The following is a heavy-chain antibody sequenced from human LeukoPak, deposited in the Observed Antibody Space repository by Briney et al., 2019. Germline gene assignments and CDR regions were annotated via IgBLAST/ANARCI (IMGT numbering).Heavy chain of an antibody. D-gene: IGHD4-23*01. CDR3: AKDRLGGYYFDY. V-gene: IGHV3-23*01. CDR2: ISGSGGST. CDR1: GFTFTSYA. J-gene: IGHJ4*02. Sequence: GGSLRLSCAASGFTFTSYAMSWVRQAPGKGLEWVSAISGSGGSTYYADSVKGRFTISRDSSKNTLYLQMNSLRAEDTAVYYCAKDRLGGYYFDYWGQGTLVTVSS.